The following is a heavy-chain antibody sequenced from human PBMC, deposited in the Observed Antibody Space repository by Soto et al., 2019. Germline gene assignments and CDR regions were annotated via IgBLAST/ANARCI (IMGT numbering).Heavy chain of an antibody. CDR3: AGGDYGDPFTWYFDL. CDR1: GYTFTIYA. CDR2: INAGNGNT. D-gene: IGHD4-17*01. Sequence: QFQLVQSGAEVKKPGASVKVSCKASGYTFTIYAMHWVRQAPGQRLEWMGWINAGNGNTKFSQKFQCRVTLTTDTSASTAYMELSSLRSEDTAVYYCAGGDYGDPFTWYFDLWGRGTLVTVSS. J-gene: IGHJ2*01. V-gene: IGHV1-3*01.